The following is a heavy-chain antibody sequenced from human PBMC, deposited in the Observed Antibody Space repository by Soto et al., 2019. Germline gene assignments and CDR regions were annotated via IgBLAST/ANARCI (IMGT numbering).Heavy chain of an antibody. CDR2: IWPGHSNP. Sequence: EVQLVQSGAEVKKPGESLKISCKGSGYIFTNYWIAWVRQMPGKGLEWMGIIWPGHSNPKYSPSFEGQVTISADESISTAYLQWRSLEASDSAMYYCARHGSAPYSTTWYGDYGGQGTLVTISS. CDR3: ARHGSAPYSTTWYGDY. V-gene: IGHV5-51*01. J-gene: IGHJ4*02. CDR1: GYIFTNYW. D-gene: IGHD6-13*01.